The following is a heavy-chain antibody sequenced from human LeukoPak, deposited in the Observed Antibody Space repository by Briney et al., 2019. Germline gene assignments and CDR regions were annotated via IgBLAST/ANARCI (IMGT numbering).Heavy chain of an antibody. CDR3: ARAPYGGNLNWFDP. CDR2: ISGGST. Sequence: GGSLRLSCAASGFTVSSNEMSWVRQAPGKGLEWVSSISGGSTYYADSVKGRFTISRDNAKNSLYLQMNSLRAEDTAVYYCARAPYGGNLNWFDPWGQGTLVTVSS. V-gene: IGHV3-38-3*01. J-gene: IGHJ5*02. CDR1: GFTVSSNE. D-gene: IGHD4-23*01.